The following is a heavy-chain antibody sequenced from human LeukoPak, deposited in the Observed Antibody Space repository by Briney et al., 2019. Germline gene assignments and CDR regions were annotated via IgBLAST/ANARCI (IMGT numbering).Heavy chain of an antibody. J-gene: IGHJ4*02. Sequence: PSGTLSLTCTVSGGSISSSNWWSWVRQPPGKGLEWIGEIYHHGATNYNPSLKSRVTLSVDKSKNQFSLELSSVTAADTAVYYCARGPSVAAHLDYWGQGTLVTVSS. D-gene: IGHD5-12*01. V-gene: IGHV4-4*02. CDR1: GGSISSSNW. CDR2: IYHHGAT. CDR3: ARGPSVAAHLDY.